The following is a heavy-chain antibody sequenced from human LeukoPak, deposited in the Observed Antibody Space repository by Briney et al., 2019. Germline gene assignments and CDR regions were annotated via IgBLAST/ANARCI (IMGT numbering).Heavy chain of an antibody. CDR2: LIPILGTT. Sequence: ASVKVSCKASGGTFRTYAISWVRQAPGQGPEWMGGLIPILGTTNNAQNFQGRVTITADESTSTAYMELSSLRSEVTAVYNGAREGGGGYCTTTRCYYLDYWGLGTLVTVSS. D-gene: IGHD2-2*01. V-gene: IGHV1-69*13. CDR1: GGTFRTYA. J-gene: IGHJ4*01. CDR3: AREGGGGYCTTTRCYYLDY.